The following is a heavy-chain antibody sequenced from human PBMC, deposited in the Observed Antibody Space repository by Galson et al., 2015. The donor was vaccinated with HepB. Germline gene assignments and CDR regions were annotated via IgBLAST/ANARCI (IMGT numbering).Heavy chain of an antibody. J-gene: IGHJ4*02. CDR1: GFTFSNAW. Sequence: SLRLSCAASGFTFSNAWMSWVRQAPGKGLEWVGRIKSKTDGGTTDYAAPVKGRFTISRDDSKNTLYLQMNSLKTEDTAVYYCTKDDEDLSSSPSHWGRGTLVTVSS. CDR3: TKDDEDLSSSPSH. D-gene: IGHD6-6*01. V-gene: IGHV3-15*01. CDR2: IKSKTDGGTT.